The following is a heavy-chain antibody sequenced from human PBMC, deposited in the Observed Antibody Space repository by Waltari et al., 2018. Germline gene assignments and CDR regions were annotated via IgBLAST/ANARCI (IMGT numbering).Heavy chain of an antibody. J-gene: IGHJ4*02. V-gene: IGHV3-23*01. CDR1: GFTFSSYA. D-gene: IGHD5-18*01. CDR2: ISGSGGST. CDR3: AKETRYSYGLAVGSFDY. Sequence: EVQLLESGGGLVQPGGSLRLSCAASGFTFSSYAMSWVRQAPGKGLEWVSAISGSGGSTYYADSVKGRFTISRDNSKNTLYLQMNSLRAEDTAVYYCAKETRYSYGLAVGSFDYWGQGTLVTVSS.